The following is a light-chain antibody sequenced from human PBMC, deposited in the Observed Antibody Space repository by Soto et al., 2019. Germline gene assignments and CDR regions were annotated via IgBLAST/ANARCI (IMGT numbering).Light chain of an antibody. CDR3: ENYNSAPFT. V-gene: IGKV1-27*01. Sequence: DIQMTQSPSFLSASVGDSVTITCRASQGISDHLAWYQQRPGKVPNLLIYGASTLQSGVPSRFSGRGSGTDFTLTISALQPEDVVTYYCENYNSAPFTFGPGTKVDLK. CDR1: QGISDH. CDR2: GAS. J-gene: IGKJ3*01.